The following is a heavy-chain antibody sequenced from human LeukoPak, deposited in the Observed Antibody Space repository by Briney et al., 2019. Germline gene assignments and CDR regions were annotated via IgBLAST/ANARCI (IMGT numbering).Heavy chain of an antibody. V-gene: IGHV3-7*01. CDR2: VNQDGSEQ. D-gene: IGHD6-13*01. CDR1: GFTSSSYW. Sequence: PGGSLRLSCAVSGFTSSSYWKSWVRQAPGKGLEWVANVNQDGSEQYYVHSVKGRFIISKDNAKNSLYLQMNSLRVEDTAVYYCARAAAAGTVDYWGQGTLVIVSS. J-gene: IGHJ4*02. CDR3: ARAAAAGTVDY.